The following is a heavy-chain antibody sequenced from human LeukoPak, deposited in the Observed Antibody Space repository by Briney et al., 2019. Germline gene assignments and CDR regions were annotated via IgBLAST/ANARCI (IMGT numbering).Heavy chain of an antibody. CDR2: IYYSGSI. Sequence: PSETLSLTCTVSGGSISTYYWSWIRQSPGKGLEWIGHIYYSGSINYNPSLKSRVTISLDTSKNQFSLKLTSVIAADTAVYYCARGPYSGYTLRPLDYWGQGTLVTVSS. J-gene: IGHJ4*02. CDR3: ARGPYSGYTLRPLDY. CDR1: GGSISTYY. V-gene: IGHV4-59*01. D-gene: IGHD5-12*01.